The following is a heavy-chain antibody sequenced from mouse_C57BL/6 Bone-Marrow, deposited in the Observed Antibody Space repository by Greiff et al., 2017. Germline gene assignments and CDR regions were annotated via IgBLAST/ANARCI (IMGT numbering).Heavy chain of an antibody. CDR3: ARCGKGDGYFDV. CDR1: GYTFTSYW. V-gene: IGHV1-64*01. CDR2: IHPNSGST. D-gene: IGHD1-1*02. Sequence: QVQLQQPGAELVKPGASVKLSCKASGYTFTSYWMHWVKQRPGQGLEWIGMIHPNSGSTNYNEKFKSKATLTVDKSSSTAYMQLSSLTSEDAAVYYCARCGKGDGYFDVWGTGTTVTVSS. J-gene: IGHJ1*03.